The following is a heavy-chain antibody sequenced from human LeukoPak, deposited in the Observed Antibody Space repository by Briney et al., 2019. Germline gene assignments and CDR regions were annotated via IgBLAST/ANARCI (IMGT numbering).Heavy chain of an antibody. Sequence: PGGSLRLSCEASGFSFSNYFMSWIRQAPGKGLEWVSYITNSGRSTNYADAVKGRFTISRDNVKNSLYLQMNNLRADDTAVYYCTRDTDGSLDYWGQGILVTVAS. CDR3: TRDTDGSLDY. CDR2: ITNSGRST. D-gene: IGHD1-26*01. V-gene: IGHV3-11*04. CDR1: GFSFSNYF. J-gene: IGHJ4*02.